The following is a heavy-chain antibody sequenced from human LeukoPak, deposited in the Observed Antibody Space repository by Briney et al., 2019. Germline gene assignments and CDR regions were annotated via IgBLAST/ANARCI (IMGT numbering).Heavy chain of an antibody. CDR2: IIPIFGAA. V-gene: IGHV1-69*13. J-gene: IGHJ4*02. CDR3: ARYYSGWYYFDY. Sequence: GASVKVSCKASGGTFSSYAISWVRQAPGQGLEWMGGIIPIFGAANYAQKFQGRVTITADESTSTAYMELSSLRFEDTAVYYCARYYSGWYYFDYWGQGTLVTVSS. D-gene: IGHD6-19*01. CDR1: GGTFSSYA.